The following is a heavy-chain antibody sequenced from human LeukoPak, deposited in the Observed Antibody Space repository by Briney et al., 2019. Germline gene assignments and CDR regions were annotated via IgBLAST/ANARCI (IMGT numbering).Heavy chain of an antibody. CDR3: VRGGQGDGHSADEGFDI. V-gene: IGHV6-1*01. CDR2: TYYRSKWYN. Sequence: SQTLSLTCAISGDSVFSNSSWNWIRQSPSRGLEWLGRTYYRSKWYNDYGVSVKSRININPDTSKNHFSLQLSSVTPDDTAVYYCVRGGQGDGHSADEGFDIWGQGTMVTVS. J-gene: IGHJ3*02. D-gene: IGHD5-18*01. CDR1: GDSVFSNSS.